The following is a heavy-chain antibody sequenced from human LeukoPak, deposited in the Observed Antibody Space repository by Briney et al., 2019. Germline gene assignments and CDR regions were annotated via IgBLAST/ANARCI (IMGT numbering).Heavy chain of an antibody. CDR2: IYYSGST. CDR1: GGSISSYY. J-gene: IGHJ3*02. Sequence: PSGTLSLTCTVSGGSISSYYWSWIRQPPGKGLEWIGYIYYSGSTNYNPSLKSRVTISVDTSKNQFSLKLSSVTAADTAVYYCAREDSDDYGDAFDIWGQGTMVTVSS. D-gene: IGHD4-17*01. V-gene: IGHV4-59*01. CDR3: AREDSDDYGDAFDI.